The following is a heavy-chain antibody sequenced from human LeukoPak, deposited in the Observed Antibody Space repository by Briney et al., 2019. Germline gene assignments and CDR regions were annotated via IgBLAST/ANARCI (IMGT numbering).Heavy chain of an antibody. CDR2: INPSGGST. V-gene: IGHV1-46*01. Sequence: ASVTVSCKASGYTFTSYYMHWVRQAPGQGLEWMGLINPSGGSTSYAQKFQGRVTMTRDTSTSTVYMELSSLRSEDTAVYYCARDPPRYYYDSSGSDYWGQGTLVTVSS. J-gene: IGHJ4*02. D-gene: IGHD3-22*01. CDR1: GYTFTSYY. CDR3: ARDPPRYYYDSSGSDY.